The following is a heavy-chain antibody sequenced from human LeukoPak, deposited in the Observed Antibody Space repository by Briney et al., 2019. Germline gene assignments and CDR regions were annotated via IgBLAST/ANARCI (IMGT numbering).Heavy chain of an antibody. J-gene: IGHJ4*02. D-gene: IGHD3-16*01. CDR3: ARAIRPMGMITNFDF. CDR1: GFTFSNYG. CDR2: ISESGDRT. Sequence: PGGSLRLSCVASGFTFSNYGMSWVRQAPGKGLEWVSVISESGDRTCYADVVKGRFTVSRDIAQNTVSLQMSSLRIDDAGVYFCARAIRPMGMITNFDFWGQGTLVTVSS. V-gene: IGHV3-23*01.